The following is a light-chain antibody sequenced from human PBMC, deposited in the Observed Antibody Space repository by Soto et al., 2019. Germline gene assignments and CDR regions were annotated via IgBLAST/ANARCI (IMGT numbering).Light chain of an antibody. J-gene: IGKJ2*01. CDR1: QSVLYSSNNKNY. V-gene: IGKV4-1*01. CDR3: QQYYITPYT. Sequence: DIVMTQSPDSLAVSLGERATINCKSSQSVLYSSNNKNYLAWYQQKPGQPPKLLIYWASTRESGVPDRFSGSGSGPDFTLTISSLQAEDVAVYYCQQYYITPYTFGQGTKLEIK. CDR2: WAS.